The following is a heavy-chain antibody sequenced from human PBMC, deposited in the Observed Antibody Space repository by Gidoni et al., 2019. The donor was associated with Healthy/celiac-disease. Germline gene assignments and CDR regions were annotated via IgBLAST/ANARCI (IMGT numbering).Heavy chain of an antibody. D-gene: IGHD2-21*02. V-gene: IGHV3-48*03. CDR3: ARDFSWMTAIRFGGMDV. CDR1: GFTFSSYE. Sequence: EVQLVESGGGLVQPGGSLRLSCAASGFTFSSYEMNWVRQAPGKGLEWVSYISSSGSTIYYADSVKGRFTISRDNAKNSLYLQMNSLRAEDTAVYYCARDFSWMTAIRFGGMDVWGQGTTVTVSS. J-gene: IGHJ6*02. CDR2: ISSSGSTI.